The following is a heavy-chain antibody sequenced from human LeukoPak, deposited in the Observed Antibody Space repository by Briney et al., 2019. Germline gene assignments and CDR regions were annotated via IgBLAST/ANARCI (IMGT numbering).Heavy chain of an antibody. CDR1: GGTFSSYA. CDR2: IIPIFGTA. D-gene: IGHD4-17*01. V-gene: IGHV1-69*06. J-gene: IGHJ4*02. Sequence: GASVKVSCKASGGTFSSYAISWVRQAPGQGLGWMGGIIPIFGTANYAQKFQGRVTITADKSTSTAYMELSSLRSEDTAVYYCARGTTVTTIYYFDYWGQGTLVTVSS. CDR3: ARGTTVTTIYYFDY.